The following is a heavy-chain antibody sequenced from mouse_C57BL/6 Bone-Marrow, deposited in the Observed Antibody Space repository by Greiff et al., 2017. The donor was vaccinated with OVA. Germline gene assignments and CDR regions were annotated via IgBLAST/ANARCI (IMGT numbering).Heavy chain of an antibody. D-gene: IGHD4-1*01. V-gene: IGHV1-26*01. CDR2: INPNNGGT. CDR1: GYTFTDYY. CDR3: ATLTGTKDY. Sequence: VQLQQSGPELVKPGASVKISCKASGYTFTDYYMNWVKQSHGKSLEWIGDINPNNGGTSYNQKFKGKATLTVDTSSSTAYMELRSLTSEDSAVYYCATLTGTKDYWGQGTTLTVSS. J-gene: IGHJ2*01.